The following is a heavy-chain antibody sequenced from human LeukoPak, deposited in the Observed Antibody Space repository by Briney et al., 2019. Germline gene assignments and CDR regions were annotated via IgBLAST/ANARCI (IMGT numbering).Heavy chain of an antibody. V-gene: IGHV3-23*01. D-gene: IGHD1-14*01. CDR3: AKVSGGGLYYDGMDV. Sequence: GGSLRLSCAASGFTFNNYAMNWVRQAPGKGLEWVSVISGSGGTTYYADSVKGRFTISRDSSKNTLYLQMNSLRAQDTAVYYCAKVSGGGLYYDGMDVWGQGTTVTVSS. CDR2: ISGSGGTT. CDR1: GFTFNNYA. J-gene: IGHJ6*02.